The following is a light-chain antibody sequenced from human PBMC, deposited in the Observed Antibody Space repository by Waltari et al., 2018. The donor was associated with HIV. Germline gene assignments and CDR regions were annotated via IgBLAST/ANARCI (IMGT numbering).Light chain of an antibody. V-gene: IGLV2-14*01. J-gene: IGLJ3*02. CDR1: HSAVGGYGY. Sequence: QSVLTQPASVSGSPGQSITIPCPGTHSAVGGYGYVHWYQQHPGQAPKLLIYEVTHRPSGISSRFSGSKAGNTASMTISGLQAEDEADYYCSSYTATTAILFGGGTKVTVL. CDR3: SSYTATTAIL. CDR2: EVT.